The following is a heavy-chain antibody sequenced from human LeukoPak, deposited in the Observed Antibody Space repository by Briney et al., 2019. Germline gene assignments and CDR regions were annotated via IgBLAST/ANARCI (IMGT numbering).Heavy chain of an antibody. CDR2: ISYDGSNK. J-gene: IGHJ4*02. D-gene: IGHD4-17*01. Sequence: GESLRLSCAASGFTFSSYGMHWVRQAPGKGLEWVAVISYDGSNKYYADSVKGRFTISRDNSKNTLYLQMNSLRAEDTAVYYCAKESYGDLYFDYWGQGTLVTVSS. V-gene: IGHV3-30*18. CDR3: AKESYGDLYFDY. CDR1: GFTFSSYG.